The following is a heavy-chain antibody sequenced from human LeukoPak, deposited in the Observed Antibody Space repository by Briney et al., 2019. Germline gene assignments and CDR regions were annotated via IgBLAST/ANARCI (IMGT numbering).Heavy chain of an antibody. CDR3: ARAGVATITGYYYYYMDV. D-gene: IGHD5-12*01. CDR2: ISAYNGNT. CDR1: GYTFTSYG. V-gene: IGHV1-18*01. J-gene: IGHJ6*03. Sequence: ASVKVSCKASGYTFTSYGISWVRQAPGQRLEGMGWISAYNGNTNYAQKLQGRVTMTTDTSTSTAYMELRSLRSDDTAVYYCARAGVATITGYYYYYMDVWGKGTTVTVSS.